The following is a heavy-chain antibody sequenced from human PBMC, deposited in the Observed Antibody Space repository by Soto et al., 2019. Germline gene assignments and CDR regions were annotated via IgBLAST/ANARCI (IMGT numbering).Heavy chain of an antibody. V-gene: IGHV3-23*01. CDR1: GFTFSSYA. CDR3: AKDVQLELVPHYYYYYGMDV. J-gene: IGHJ6*02. CDR2: ISGSGGST. Sequence: GESLRLSCAASGFTFSSYAMSWVRQAPGKGLEWVSAISGSGGSTYYADSVKGRFTISRDNSKNTLYLQMNSLRAEDTAVYYCAKDVQLELVPHYYYYYGMDVWGQGTTVTVSS. D-gene: IGHD1-1*01.